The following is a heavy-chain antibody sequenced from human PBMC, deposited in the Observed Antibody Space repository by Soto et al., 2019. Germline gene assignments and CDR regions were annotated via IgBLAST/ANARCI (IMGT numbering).Heavy chain of an antibody. CDR3: ARERITMVRGEGSYYYGMDV. J-gene: IGHJ6*02. CDR1: GYTFTGYY. Sequence: ASVKVSCKASGYTFTGYYTHWVRQAPGQGLEWMGWINPNSGGTNYAQKFQGWVTMTRDTSISTAYMELSRLRSDDTAVYYCARERITMVRGEGSYYYGMDVWGQGTTVTVSS. V-gene: IGHV1-2*04. D-gene: IGHD3-10*01. CDR2: INPNSGGT.